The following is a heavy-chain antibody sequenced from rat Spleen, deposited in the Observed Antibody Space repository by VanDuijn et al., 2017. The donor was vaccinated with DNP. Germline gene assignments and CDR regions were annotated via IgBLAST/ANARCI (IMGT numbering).Heavy chain of an antibody. CDR3: ARGNYGGYDY. V-gene: IGHV2-30*01. J-gene: IGHJ2*01. CDR2: IWTGGST. CDR1: GFSLTSYN. Sequence: QVQLKESGPGLVQPSQTLSLTCTVSGFSLTSYNVHWVRQPTGKGLEWMGIIWTGGSTDYNSALKSRLSISRDTSNSQVFLKMNSLQTEDIATYYCARGNYGGYDYWGQGVMVTVSS. D-gene: IGHD1-11*01.